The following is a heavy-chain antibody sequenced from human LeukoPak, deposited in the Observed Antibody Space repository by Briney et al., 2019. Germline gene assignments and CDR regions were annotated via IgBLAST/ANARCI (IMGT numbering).Heavy chain of an antibody. Sequence: GGSLRLSCAASGFTFDDYAMHWVRQAPGKGLEWVSGISWNSGSIGYADSVKGRFTISRDNAKNSLYLQMNSLRAEDTALYYCAKGMNWNYAHDAFDIWGQGTMVTVPS. CDR1: GFTFDDYA. CDR2: ISWNSGSI. D-gene: IGHD1-7*01. J-gene: IGHJ3*02. V-gene: IGHV3-9*01. CDR3: AKGMNWNYAHDAFDI.